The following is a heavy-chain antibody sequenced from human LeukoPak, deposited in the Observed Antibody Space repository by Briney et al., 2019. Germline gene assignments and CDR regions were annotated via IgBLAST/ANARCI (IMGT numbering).Heavy chain of an antibody. V-gene: IGHV3-33*01. CDR2: IWYDGSHT. CDR3: VRGGYCSGTSCAHYDGMDV. CDR1: GFSFSSYG. J-gene: IGHJ6*02. D-gene: IGHD2-2*01. Sequence: GGSLRLSCAASGFSFSSYGMRWVRQAPGKGLEWVGDIWYDGSHTYYADSVKGRFTISRDNSMNTLYMQMNSLRGEDAAVYYCVRGGYCSGTSCAHYDGMDVWGQGTTVTVSS.